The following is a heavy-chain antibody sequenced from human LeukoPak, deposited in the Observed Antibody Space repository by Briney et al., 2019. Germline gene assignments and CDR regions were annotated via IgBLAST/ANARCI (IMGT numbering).Heavy chain of an antibody. Sequence: ASVKVSCKASGYTFTGYYMHWVRQAPGQGLEWMGWINPNSGGTNYAQKFQGRVTMTRDASINTAYMELSRLRSDDTAVYYCEAAAYDTFDYWGQGTLVTVSS. V-gene: IGHV1-2*02. D-gene: IGHD6-13*01. CDR1: GYTFTGYY. CDR3: EAAAYDTFDY. J-gene: IGHJ4*02. CDR2: INPNSGGT.